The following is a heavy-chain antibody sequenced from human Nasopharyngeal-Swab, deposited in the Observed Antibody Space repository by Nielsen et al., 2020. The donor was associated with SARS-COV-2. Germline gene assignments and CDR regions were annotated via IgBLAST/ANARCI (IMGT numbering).Heavy chain of an antibody. CDR3: ARHPDPLGSNLTFDY. CDR2: IYYSGST. V-gene: IGHV4-59*08. D-gene: IGHD4-11*01. CDR1: GGSISSYY. Sequence: SETLSLTCTVSGGSISSYYWSWIRQPPGKGLEWIGYIYYSGSTYYNPSLKSRVTISVDTSKNQFSLKLSSVTAADTAVYYCARHPDPLGSNLTFDYWGQGTLVTVSS. J-gene: IGHJ4*02.